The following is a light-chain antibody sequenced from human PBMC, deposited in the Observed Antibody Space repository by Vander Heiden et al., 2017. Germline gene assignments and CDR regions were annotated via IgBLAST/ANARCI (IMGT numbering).Light chain of an antibody. CDR3: VLYMGSGISV. Sequence: QTVVTQEPSFSVSPGGRVTLTCGLSSGSVSTSYYPSWYQQTPGQAPRTLIYSTNSRSPGVPDRFSGSILGNKAALTITGGQADDESDYYCVLYMGSGISVFGGGTKLTVL. CDR2: STN. V-gene: IGLV8-61*01. CDR1: SGSVSTSYY. J-gene: IGLJ2*01.